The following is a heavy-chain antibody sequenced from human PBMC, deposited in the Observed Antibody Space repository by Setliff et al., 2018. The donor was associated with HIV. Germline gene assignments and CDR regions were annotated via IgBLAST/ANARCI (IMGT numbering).Heavy chain of an antibody. J-gene: IGHJ4*02. CDR2: INPDSGAT. Sequence: ASVKVSCKSSGYTFTAYYIHWVRQARGQGLEWMGWINPDSGATKYAEKFEGRVSLTRDTSINTVYMELSSLRSDDTAVYFCARGGYGWGDLGPVLDYWGQGTLVTVSS. CDR3: ARGGYGWGDLGPVLDY. V-gene: IGHV1-2*02. D-gene: IGHD5-12*01. CDR1: GYTFTAYY.